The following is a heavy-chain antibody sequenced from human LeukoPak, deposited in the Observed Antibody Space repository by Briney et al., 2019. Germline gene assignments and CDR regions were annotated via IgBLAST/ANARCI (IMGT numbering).Heavy chain of an antibody. J-gene: IGHJ4*02. CDR3: ARPDSSGYYPDY. D-gene: IGHD3-22*01. V-gene: IGHV3-66*04. CDR1: GFTVSSNY. Sequence: GGSLRLSCAASGFTVSSNYMSWVRQAPGKGLEWVSVIYSGGSTYYADSVKGRFTISRDNSKNTLYLQMNSLRAEDTAVYYCARPDSSGYYPDYWGQGTLVTVSS. CDR2: IYSGGST.